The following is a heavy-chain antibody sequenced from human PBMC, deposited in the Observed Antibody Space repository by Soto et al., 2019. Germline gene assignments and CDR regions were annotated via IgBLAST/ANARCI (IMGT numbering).Heavy chain of an antibody. CDR1: GFTFDDYA. D-gene: IGHD5-12*01. Sequence: GGSLRLSCAASGFTFDDYAMHWVRQAPGKGLEWVSGISWNSGSIGYADSVKGRFTISRDNAKNSLYLQMNSLRAEDTALYYCAKDIRGSGYDSVFDYWGQGTLVTVSS. J-gene: IGHJ4*02. CDR2: ISWNSGSI. CDR3: AKDIRGSGYDSVFDY. V-gene: IGHV3-9*01.